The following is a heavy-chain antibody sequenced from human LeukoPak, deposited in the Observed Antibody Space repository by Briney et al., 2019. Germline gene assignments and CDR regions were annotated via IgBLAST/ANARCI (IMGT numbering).Heavy chain of an antibody. Sequence: SVKVSCKASGYTFTSYGISWVRQAPGQGLEWMGGIIPIFGTANYAQKFQGRVTITTDESTSTAYMELSSLRSEDTAVYYCASNRGALDYWGQGTLVTVSS. V-gene: IGHV1-69*05. CDR1: GYTFTSYG. CDR3: ASNRGALDY. D-gene: IGHD1-14*01. CDR2: IIPIFGTA. J-gene: IGHJ4*02.